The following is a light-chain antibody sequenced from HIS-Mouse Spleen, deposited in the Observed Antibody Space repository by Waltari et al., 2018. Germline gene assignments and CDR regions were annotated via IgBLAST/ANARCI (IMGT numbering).Light chain of an antibody. CDR1: SSNIGSNY. J-gene: IGLJ3*02. Sequence: QSVLTQPPSASGTPGQRVTISCSGSSSNIGSNYVYWYQQLPGTAPKLLIDRNNRRPSGVPDRLSGSKAGTSASRAISGLRSEDEADYYCAAWDDSLSGPVFGGGTKLTVL. CDR2: RNN. CDR3: AAWDDSLSGPV. V-gene: IGLV1-47*01.